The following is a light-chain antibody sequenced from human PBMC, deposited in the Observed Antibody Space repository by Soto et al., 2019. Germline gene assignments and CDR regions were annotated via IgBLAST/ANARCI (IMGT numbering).Light chain of an antibody. J-gene: IGKJ4*01. V-gene: IGKV1-12*01. CDR2: AES. Sequence: DIQMTQSPSPLSASVGDRVTITCRARQPINRWLAWYQQKPGKAPKLLIYAESSLHTGVPLRFSGSGSGTDFSLTISSLQPEDFATYYCKQPKSFPLTFGGGTKVDIK. CDR1: QPINRW. CDR3: KQPKSFPLT.